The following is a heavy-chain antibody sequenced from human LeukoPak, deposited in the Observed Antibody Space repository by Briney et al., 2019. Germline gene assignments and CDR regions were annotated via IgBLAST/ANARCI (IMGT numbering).Heavy chain of an antibody. Sequence: GESLKISCKGSGYSFTSYWIGWVRQMPGKGLEWMGIIYPGDSDTRYSPSFQGQVTISADKSISTAYLQWSSLKASDTAMYYCARSFVGWELPTHYFDYWGQGTLVTVSS. J-gene: IGHJ4*02. V-gene: IGHV5-51*01. D-gene: IGHD1-26*01. CDR2: IYPGDSDT. CDR3: ARSFVGWELPTHYFDY. CDR1: GYSFTSYW.